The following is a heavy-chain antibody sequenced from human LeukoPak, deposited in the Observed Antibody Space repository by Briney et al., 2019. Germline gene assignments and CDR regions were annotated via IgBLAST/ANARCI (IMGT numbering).Heavy chain of an antibody. J-gene: IGHJ4*02. Sequence: GRSLRLSCAASGFTFSSYDMHWVRQATGKGLEWVSAIGTAGDTYYPGSVKGRFTISRENAKNSLYLQMNSLRAGDTAVYYCARGVQLWFGEAVFDYWGQGTLVTVSS. D-gene: IGHD5-18*01. CDR1: GFTFSSYD. V-gene: IGHV3-13*01. CDR2: IGTAGDT. CDR3: ARGVQLWFGEAVFDY.